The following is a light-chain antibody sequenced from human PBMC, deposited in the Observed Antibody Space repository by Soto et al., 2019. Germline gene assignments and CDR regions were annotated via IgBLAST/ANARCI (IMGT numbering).Light chain of an antibody. CDR2: GAS. Sequence: EIILTQSPATLSVSPGERATLSCRASQSVNSNLAWYQQKPGQAPRLLIYGASTRATGIPARFSGSVSGTEFTLTISSLQSEDFVIYCCQQYNNWPPGTFGQGTKVELK. V-gene: IGKV3-15*01. CDR1: QSVNSN. CDR3: QQYNNWPPGT. J-gene: IGKJ1*01.